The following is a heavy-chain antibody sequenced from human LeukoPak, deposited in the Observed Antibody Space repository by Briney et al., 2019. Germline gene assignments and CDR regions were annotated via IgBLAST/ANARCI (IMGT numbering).Heavy chain of an antibody. D-gene: IGHD4-11*01. CDR1: GGTFSSYA. V-gene: IGHV1-69*13. CDR3: ARSRPLYYSNYYYYGMDV. CDR2: IIPIFGTA. Sequence: SVKVSCKASGGTFSSYAISWVRQAPGQGLEWMGGIIPIFGTANYAQKFQGRVTITADESTSTAYMELSSLRSEDTAVYYCARSRPLYYSNYYYYGMDVWGQGTTVTVSS. J-gene: IGHJ6*02.